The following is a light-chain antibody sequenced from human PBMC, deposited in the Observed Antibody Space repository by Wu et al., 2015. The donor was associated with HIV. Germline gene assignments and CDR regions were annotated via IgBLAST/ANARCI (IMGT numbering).Light chain of an antibody. J-gene: IGKJ1*01. CDR2: QSS. V-gene: IGKV1-5*03. CDR1: DNVAGL. CDR3: QQYNMYPWT. Sequence: DIQLTQSPSTLSASVGDKVTITCRARDNVAGLLAWYQQRPGQAPKLLIFQSSSLETGIPSRFSGSGSERQFTLTIDGLQSDDFATYYCQQYNMYPWTFGQGTKIDMK.